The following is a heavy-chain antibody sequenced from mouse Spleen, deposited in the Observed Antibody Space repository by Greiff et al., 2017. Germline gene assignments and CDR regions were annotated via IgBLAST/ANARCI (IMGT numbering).Heavy chain of an antibody. Sequence: EVMLVESGGGLVQPGGSLKLSCATSGFTFSDYYMYWVRQTPEKRLEWVAYICNGGGSTYYPDTVKGRFTISRDNAKNTLYLQMSRLKSEDTAMYYCARRGSDYAMDYWGQGTSVTVSS. CDR2: ICNGGGST. V-gene: IGHV5-12*02. J-gene: IGHJ4*01. CDR1: GFTFSDYY. D-gene: IGHD1-1*02. CDR3: ARRGSDYAMDY.